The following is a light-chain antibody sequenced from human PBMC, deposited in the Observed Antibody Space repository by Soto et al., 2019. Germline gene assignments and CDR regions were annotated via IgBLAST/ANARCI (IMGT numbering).Light chain of an antibody. Sequence: EIVLTQSPATLSLSRGGSATLSCRASQSVRSYLAWYQQKSGQAPRLLIYDVSNRATGIPARFSGSGSGTDFTLTISSLEPEDFAVYYCQQRSDWPPTFGGGTKVDIK. CDR2: DVS. CDR1: QSVRSY. J-gene: IGKJ4*01. CDR3: QQRSDWPPT. V-gene: IGKV3-11*01.